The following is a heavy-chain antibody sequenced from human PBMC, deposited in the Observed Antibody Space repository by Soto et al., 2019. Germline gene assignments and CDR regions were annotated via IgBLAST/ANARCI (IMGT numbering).Heavy chain of an antibody. D-gene: IGHD3-10*01. Sequence: QVQLVESGGGVVQPGRSLRLSCAASGFPFTTYGMHWVREGPGKGLEWVAVISYDGINKYYADSVKGRFTISRDNSKNTLYLEMNSLIPEDTALYYCVGGQYYFDYWGQGTLVTVSS. CDR3: VGGQYYFDY. J-gene: IGHJ4*02. CDR1: GFPFTTYG. CDR2: ISYDGINK. V-gene: IGHV3-30*03.